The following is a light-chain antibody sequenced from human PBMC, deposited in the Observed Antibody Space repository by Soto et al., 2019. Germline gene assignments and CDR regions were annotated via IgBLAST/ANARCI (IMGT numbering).Light chain of an antibody. CDR3: QQYNNWPLRT. J-gene: IGKJ1*01. V-gene: IGKV3-15*01. Sequence: EIVMTQSPATLSVSPGERATLSCRASQSVSSNLAWYQQKPGQAPRLLIYGASTRATGIPARFSGSGSGTEFTLTIRSLQSEDFAVYYCQQYNNWPLRTFGQGTKVEIK. CDR2: GAS. CDR1: QSVSSN.